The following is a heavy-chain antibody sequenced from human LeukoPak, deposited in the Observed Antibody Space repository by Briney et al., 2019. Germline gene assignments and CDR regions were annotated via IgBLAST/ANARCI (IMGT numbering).Heavy chain of an antibody. CDR1: GGSFSGYY. J-gene: IGHJ6*03. D-gene: IGHD5-18*01. Sequence: SETLSLTCAVYGGSFSGYYWSWIRQPPGKGLEWIGEINHSGSTNYNPSLKSRVTISVDTSKNQFSLKLSSVTAADTAVYYCARDSYGYYMDVWGKGTTVTVSS. CDR2: INHSGST. V-gene: IGHV4-34*01. CDR3: ARDSYGYYMDV.